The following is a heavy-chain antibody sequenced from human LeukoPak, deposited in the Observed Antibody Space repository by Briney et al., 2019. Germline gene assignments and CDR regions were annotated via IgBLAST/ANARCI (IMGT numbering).Heavy chain of an antibody. CDR1: GYSFTSYW. Sequence: GESLKISCKGSGYSFTSYWIGWVRQMPGKGLEWMGIIYPGDSDTRYSPSFQGQVTISADKSISTAYLQWSSLKASDTAMYYCARVSYYDSSSYYHGAFDIWGQGTMVTVSS. J-gene: IGHJ3*02. V-gene: IGHV5-51*01. CDR2: IYPGDSDT. D-gene: IGHD3-22*01. CDR3: ARVSYYDSSSYYHGAFDI.